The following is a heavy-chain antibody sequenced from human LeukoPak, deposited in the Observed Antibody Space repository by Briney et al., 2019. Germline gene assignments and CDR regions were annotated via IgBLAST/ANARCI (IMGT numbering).Heavy chain of an antibody. CDR3: ARDTATMNQQLDY. D-gene: IGHD3-22*01. CDR2: ISYDGRNK. V-gene: IGHV3-30-3*01. Sequence: GRSLRLSCAASGFTFSSYAMHWVRQAPGKGLEWMAVISYDGRNKYYADSVKGRFTISRDNSKNTLYMQLNSLRVEDTAMYYCARDTATMNQQLDYWGQGTLVTVSS. CDR1: GFTFSSYA. J-gene: IGHJ4*02.